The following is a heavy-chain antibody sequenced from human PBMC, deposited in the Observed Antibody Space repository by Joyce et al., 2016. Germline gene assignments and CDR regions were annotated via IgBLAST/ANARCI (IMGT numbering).Heavy chain of an antibody. V-gene: IGHV4-34*02. D-gene: IGHD3-16*01. CDR1: GAFFPLYPYW. CDR3: ARGTDYVWVSP. J-gene: IGHJ4*02. CDR2: IHYTGAT. Sequence: QVQLQQWGAGLLKPSETLSLTCGVYGAFFPLYPYWFSWIRQSPEKGREWIGEIHYTGATTYHPSFKSRGTMSVDTSKRQFFLKLTSMTAADTAVYYCARGTDYVWVSPWGQGTLVTVSS.